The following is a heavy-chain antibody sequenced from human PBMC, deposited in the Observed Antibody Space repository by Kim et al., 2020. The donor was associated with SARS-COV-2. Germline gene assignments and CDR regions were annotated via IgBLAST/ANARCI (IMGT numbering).Heavy chain of an antibody. CDR3: ARENYYGSGGDFQS. V-gene: IGHV3-21*01. D-gene: IGHD2-15*01. Sequence: GGSLRLSCAASGFAFKNFNMDWVRQAPGKGLEWVSSISYSTYYIYYADSVKGRFTISRDNAKNSLYLQMNSLRVDDTAIYYCARENYYGSGGDFQSWGQGALVTAS. J-gene: IGHJ1*01. CDR2: ISYSTYYI. CDR1: GFAFKNFN.